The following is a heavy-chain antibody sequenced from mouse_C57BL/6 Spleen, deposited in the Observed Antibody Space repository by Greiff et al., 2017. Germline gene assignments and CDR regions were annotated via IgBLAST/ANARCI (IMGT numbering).Heavy chain of an antibody. V-gene: IGHV1-81*01. CDR1: GYTFTSYG. D-gene: IGHD1-1*01. CDR2: IYPRSGTT. CDR3: ARIDGITSEVARGFDY. Sequence: VQLQQSGAELARPGASVKLSCKASGYTFTSYGISWVKQRTGQGLEWIGEIYPRSGTTYYNEKFKGKATLTADKSSSTAYMELRSLTSEDSAVYFCARIDGITSEVARGFDYWGQGTTLTVSS. J-gene: IGHJ2*01.